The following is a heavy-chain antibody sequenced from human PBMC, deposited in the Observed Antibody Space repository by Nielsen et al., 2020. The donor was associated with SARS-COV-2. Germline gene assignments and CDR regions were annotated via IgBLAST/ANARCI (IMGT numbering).Heavy chain of an antibody. CDR3: ARTPLPTYYDSSGYYLFDY. D-gene: IGHD3-22*01. J-gene: IGHJ4*02. V-gene: IGHV3-30*03. Sequence: GGSLRLSCAASGFIFSSYGMHWVRQAPGKGLEWVAVISYDGSNKYYADSVKGRFTISRDNSKNTLYLQMNSLRAEDTAVYYCARTPLPTYYDSSGYYLFDYWGQGTLVTVSS. CDR2: ISYDGSNK. CDR1: GFIFSSYG.